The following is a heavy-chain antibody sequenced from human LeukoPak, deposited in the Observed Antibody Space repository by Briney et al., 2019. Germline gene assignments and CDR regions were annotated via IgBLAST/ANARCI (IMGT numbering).Heavy chain of an antibody. CDR1: GFTFGDYG. CDR3: TRILLKWELPGSDAFDI. D-gene: IGHD1-26*01. Sequence: GGSLRLSCITSGFTFGDYGLSWVRQAPGKGLEWVGFIRSKAYDATTEYAASLKDRFTISRDDSKSIAYLQVNSLKTEDTAVYYCTRILLKWELPGSDAFDIWGEGTMVTVSS. V-gene: IGHV3-49*04. J-gene: IGHJ3*02. CDR2: IRSKAYDATT.